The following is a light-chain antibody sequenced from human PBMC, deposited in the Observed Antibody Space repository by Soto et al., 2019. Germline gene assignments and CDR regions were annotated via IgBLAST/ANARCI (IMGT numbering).Light chain of an antibody. CDR1: QSVSSNY. J-gene: IGKJ4*01. CDR2: RAS. V-gene: IGKV3-20*01. Sequence: EIVMTQSPATLSVSPGERATLSCSASQSVSSNYLAWYQQKPGQAPKVLIYRASTRATGIPDRFSGSGSGTDFTLTISRLEPEDFAVYYCQQYGSSPLTFGGGTKVDIK. CDR3: QQYGSSPLT.